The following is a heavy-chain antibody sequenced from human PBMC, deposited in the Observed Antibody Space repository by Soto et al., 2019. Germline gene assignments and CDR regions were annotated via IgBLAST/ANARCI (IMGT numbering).Heavy chain of an antibody. CDR3: ARGIFGSGTANDY. V-gene: IGHV3-74*01. D-gene: IGHD3-10*01. J-gene: IGHJ4*02. CDR1: GFTFSGSW. CDR2: INGDGSGT. Sequence: EVQLVESGGGLVQPGGSLRLSCAASGFTFSGSWMHWVRQAPGKGLVWVSRINGDGSGTSYADFVKGRFTISRDDAKNTLFLQMNGLRAEDTVVYYCARGIFGSGTANDYWGEGTLGTVSS.